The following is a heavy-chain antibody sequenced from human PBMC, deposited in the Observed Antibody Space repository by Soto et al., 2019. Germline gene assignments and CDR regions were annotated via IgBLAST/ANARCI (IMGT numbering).Heavy chain of an antibody. CDR3: NRGRSMLANDDSEY. CDR1: GFAVSSYS. D-gene: IGHD2-21*01. V-gene: IGHV3-30-3*01. CDR2: MSFDGNSK. J-gene: IGHJ4*02. Sequence: PGGSLRLSCAASGFAVSSYSMHWVRQAPGKGLEWVAAMSFDGNSKYFADSVKGRFKISRDTSKNTWSLEMESLGVEDSALYHCNRGRSMLANDDSEYWGQGTQVTVSS.